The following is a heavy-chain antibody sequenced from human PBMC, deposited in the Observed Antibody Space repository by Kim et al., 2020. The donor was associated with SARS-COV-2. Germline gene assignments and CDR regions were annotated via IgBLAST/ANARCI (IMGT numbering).Heavy chain of an antibody. D-gene: IGHD2-2*01. V-gene: IGHV3-53*01. CDR3: ARARGYCSSTSCYAPYYYYGMDV. J-gene: IGHJ6*02. Sequence: GGSLRLSCAASGFTVSSNYMSWVRQAPGKGLEWVSVIYSGGSTYYADSVKGRFTISRDNSKNTLYLQMNSLRAEDTAVYYCARARGYCSSTSCYAPYYYYGMDVWGQGTTVTVSS. CDR1: GFTVSSNY. CDR2: IYSGGST.